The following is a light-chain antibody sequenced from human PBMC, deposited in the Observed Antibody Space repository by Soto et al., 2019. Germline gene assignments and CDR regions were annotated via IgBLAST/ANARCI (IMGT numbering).Light chain of an antibody. CDR3: SSYTSSNTHV. CDR2: DVK. V-gene: IGLV2-14*01. J-gene: IGLJ1*01. CDR1: SSDVGAYDY. Sequence: QSVLTQPASVSGSPGQSITISCTGTSSDVGAYDYISWYQQHPGEVPKIMIYDVKNRPSGVSDRFSGSKSGNTASLTISGLQDEDEADYYCSSYTSSNTHVFGTGTKVTVL.